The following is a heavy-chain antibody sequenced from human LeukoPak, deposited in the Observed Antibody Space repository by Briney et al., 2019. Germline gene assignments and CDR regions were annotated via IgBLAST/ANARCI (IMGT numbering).Heavy chain of an antibody. CDR3: AHSDYVSLFDL. V-gene: IGHV2-5*02. J-gene: IGHJ2*01. D-gene: IGHD4-17*01. Sequence: SGPTLVNPTQTLTLTCTFSGFSLNTSGVGVGWIRQPPGKALGWLALIFWDDGKRYRQSLKSRVTNTKDTSKNQVVLRMTNMDPVDTATYYCAHSDYVSLFDLWGRGTLVTVSS. CDR1: GFSLNTSGVG. CDR2: IFWDDGK.